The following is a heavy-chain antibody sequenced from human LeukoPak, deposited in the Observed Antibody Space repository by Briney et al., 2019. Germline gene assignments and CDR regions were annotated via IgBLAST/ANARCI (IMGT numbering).Heavy chain of an antibody. Sequence: PGRSLRLSCAASGFTLSTCGMHWVRQAPGKGLEWVAMISHDGNSKQYADFAKGRFTISRDNSKNTLYLQMNSLRAEDTAVYYCAREGASSSFGYWGQGTLVTVSS. D-gene: IGHD6-13*01. CDR1: GFTLSTCG. V-gene: IGHV3-30*03. CDR3: AREGASSSFGY. CDR2: ISHDGNSK. J-gene: IGHJ4*02.